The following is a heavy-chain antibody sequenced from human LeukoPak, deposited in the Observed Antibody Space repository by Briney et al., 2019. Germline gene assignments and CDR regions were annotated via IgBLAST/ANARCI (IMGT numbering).Heavy chain of an antibody. D-gene: IGHD3-3*01. V-gene: IGHV3-15*01. CDR2: IKSKTDGGTT. CDR3: TTDNRYYDFWSGYYTNWFDP. Sequence: GGSLRLSCAASGFTFSNAWMSWVRQAPGKGLEWVGRIKSKTDGGTTDYAAPVKGRFTISRDDSKNMLYLQMNSLKTEDTAVYYCTTDNRYYDFWSGYYTNWFDPWGQGTLVTVSS. J-gene: IGHJ5*02. CDR1: GFTFSNAW.